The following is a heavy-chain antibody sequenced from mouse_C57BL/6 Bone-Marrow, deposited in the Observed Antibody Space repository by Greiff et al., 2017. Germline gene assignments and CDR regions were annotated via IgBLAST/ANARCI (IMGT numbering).Heavy chain of an antibody. D-gene: IGHD1-1*01. Sequence: EVKLLASGAELVRPGASVKLSCTASGFNIKDYYMHWVKQRPEQGLEWIGRIDPEDGDTESAPKFQGKATMTADTTSNTAYLQLSSLTSEDTAVYYCTPITTVVATRGYWGQGTTLTVSS. V-gene: IGHV14-1*01. CDR1: GFNIKDYY. CDR2: IDPEDGDT. J-gene: IGHJ2*01. CDR3: TPITTVVATRGY.